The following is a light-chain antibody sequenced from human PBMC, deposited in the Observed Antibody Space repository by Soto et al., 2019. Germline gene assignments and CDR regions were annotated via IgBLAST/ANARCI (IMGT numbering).Light chain of an antibody. CDR3: QQYYSAPHT. CDR2: WAS. V-gene: IGKV4-1*01. J-gene: IGKJ2*01. Sequence: DIVMTQSPDSLAVSLGERATINCKSSQSVLYSSNNKNYLAWYQQKPGQPPKLLIYWASTRESGVPDRFSGSGSGTDFILTISSLQAEDVAVYYCQQYYSAPHTFGQGTKLDI. CDR1: QSVLYSSNNKNY.